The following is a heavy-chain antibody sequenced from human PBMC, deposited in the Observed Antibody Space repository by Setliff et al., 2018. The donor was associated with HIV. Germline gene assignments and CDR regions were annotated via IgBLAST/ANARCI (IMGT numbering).Heavy chain of an antibody. Sequence: GGPVKVSCKASGYTFTSYGISWVRQAPGQGLEWIGWIVVDSGNTNYAQKFQGRVTITRDTSASTAYMELSSLRSEETAVYYCARHPMSPFLEWSFDSWGQGTLVTVSS. J-gene: IGHJ4*02. CDR2: IVVDSGNT. CDR1: GYTFTSYG. CDR3: ARHPMSPFLEWSFDS. D-gene: IGHD3-3*02. V-gene: IGHV1-18*01.